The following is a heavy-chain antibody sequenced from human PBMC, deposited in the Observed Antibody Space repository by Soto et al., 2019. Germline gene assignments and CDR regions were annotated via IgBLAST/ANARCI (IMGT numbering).Heavy chain of an antibody. CDR3: VRGDYCTSTTCQPIGSSTFDS. J-gene: IGHJ4*02. V-gene: IGHV3-13*01. Sequence: GGSLRLSCAASGFTFSSYDIHWVRQVTGKGLEWVSGIGTAGDTFYSASVEGRFTITRENAANSLYLQVNSLTAEDTAVYYCVRGDYCTSTTCQPIGSSTFDSWGQGTLVTVSS. CDR2: IGTAGDT. CDR1: GFTFSSYD. D-gene: IGHD2-2*01.